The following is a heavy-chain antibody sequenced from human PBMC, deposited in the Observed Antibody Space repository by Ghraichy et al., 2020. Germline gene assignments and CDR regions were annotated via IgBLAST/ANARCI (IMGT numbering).Heavy chain of an antibody. CDR2: IKQDGSEK. CDR3: ARGREWFGEFTKHNNPMAMDV. CDR1: GFTFSSYW. D-gene: IGHD3-10*01. V-gene: IGHV3-7*01. Sequence: GESLNISCAASGFTFSSYWMSWVRQAPGKGLEWVANIKQDGSEKYYVDSVKGRFTISRDNAKNSLYLQMNSLRAEDTAVYYCARGREWFGEFTKHNNPMAMDVWGQGTTVTVSS. J-gene: IGHJ6*02.